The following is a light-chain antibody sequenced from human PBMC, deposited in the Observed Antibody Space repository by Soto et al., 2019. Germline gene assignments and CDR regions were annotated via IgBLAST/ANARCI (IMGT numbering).Light chain of an antibody. V-gene: IGKV1-27*01. CDR2: AAS. J-gene: IGKJ4*01. Sequence: DIQMTQSPSSLSASVGDRVTIACRASQGISNNLAWYQQKPGKVPKLLIYAASTLESGVPSRFSGSRSGTDFTLTISSLQPEDVAPYYCQKYDSAPLTFGGGTKVEIK. CDR1: QGISNN. CDR3: QKYDSAPLT.